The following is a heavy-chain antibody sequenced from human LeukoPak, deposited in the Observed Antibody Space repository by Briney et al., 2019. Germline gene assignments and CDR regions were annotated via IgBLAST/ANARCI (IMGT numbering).Heavy chain of an antibody. J-gene: IGHJ4*02. CDR1: GFTFSSYS. V-gene: IGHV3-48*04. CDR2: ISSSSSTI. D-gene: IGHD3-22*01. Sequence: PGGSLRLSCAASGFTFSSYSMNWVRQAPGKGLEWVSYISSSSSTIYYADSVKGRFTISRDNAKNSLYLQMNSLRAEDTAVYYCARVVPAPNYDSSGYAIDYWGQGTLVTVSS. CDR3: ARVVPAPNYDSSGYAIDY.